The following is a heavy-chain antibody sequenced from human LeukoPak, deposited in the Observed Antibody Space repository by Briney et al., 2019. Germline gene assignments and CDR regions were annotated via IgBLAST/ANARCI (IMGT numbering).Heavy chain of an antibody. J-gene: IGHJ6*02. D-gene: IGHD5-12*01. V-gene: IGHV3-66*01. CDR1: GFTVSSNY. CDR2: IFAGGTT. CDR3: TXXXXXXXVAKYAMDV. Sequence: PGGSLRLSCAASGFTVSSNYMSWVRQAPGKGLEWVSVIFAGGTTYYKDSVKGRCTISRDNSKNTLYLQMSSLRAEDTAVYYSTXXXXXXXVAKYAMDVWGQGTTVTVSS.